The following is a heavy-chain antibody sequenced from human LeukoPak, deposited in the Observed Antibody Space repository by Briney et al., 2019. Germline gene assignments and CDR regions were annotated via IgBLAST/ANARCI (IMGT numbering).Heavy chain of an antibody. V-gene: IGHV3-21*06. J-gene: IGHJ4*02. D-gene: IGHD3-16*02. Sequence: GGSLRLSCTASGFTFTTYSMNWVRQAPGKGLEWVSSISGSSNYIYYADSLKGRFTISRDNANNSLFLQMNSLRAEDTAVYYCARGLSRGSGIVSVGDFWGQGTLVTVSS. CDR2: ISGSSNYI. CDR1: GFTFTTYS. CDR3: ARGLSRGSGIVSVGDF.